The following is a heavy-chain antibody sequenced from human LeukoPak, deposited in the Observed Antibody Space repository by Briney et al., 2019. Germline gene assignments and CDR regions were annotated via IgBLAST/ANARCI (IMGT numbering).Heavy chain of an antibody. Sequence: GGSLRLSCAASGFTFSSYWMHWVRQAPGKGLVWVSRINSDGSSTSYADSVKGRFTISRDNAKNTLYLQMNSLRAEDTAVYYCARGYSSGWYYLDYWGQGTLVTVSS. D-gene: IGHD6-19*01. J-gene: IGHJ4*02. CDR2: INSDGSST. CDR1: GFTFSSYW. V-gene: IGHV3-74*01. CDR3: ARGYSSGWYYLDY.